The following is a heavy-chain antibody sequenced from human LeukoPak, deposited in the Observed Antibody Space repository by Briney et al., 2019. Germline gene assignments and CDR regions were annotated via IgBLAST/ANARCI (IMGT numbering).Heavy chain of an antibody. CDR2: INHSGRT. CDR3: TRAAGYSDS. D-gene: IGHD5-12*01. V-gene: IGHV4-34*01. J-gene: IGHJ4*02. Sequence: SETLSLTCAVYGGSFSDYYWTWIRQPPGKGLEWIGEINHSGRTNYNPSHKSRVISVDTSKIQFSLKLISVTTADTAVYYCTRAAGYSDSWGQGTLVTVSS. CDR1: GGSFSDYY.